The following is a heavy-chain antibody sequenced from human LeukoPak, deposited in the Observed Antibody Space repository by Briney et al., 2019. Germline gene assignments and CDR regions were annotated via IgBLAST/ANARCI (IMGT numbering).Heavy chain of an antibody. D-gene: IGHD3-22*01. Sequence: GGSLRLSCAASGFTFSSYAMSWVRQAPGKGLEWVSGISGSGDNTYYADSVKGRFTISRDNSKNTLYVQVNSLGTEDTAAYYCAKGSHYDSSGSFYFDYWGQGTLVTVSS. V-gene: IGHV3-23*01. CDR3: AKGSHYDSSGSFYFDY. J-gene: IGHJ4*02. CDR1: GFTFSSYA. CDR2: ISGSGDNT.